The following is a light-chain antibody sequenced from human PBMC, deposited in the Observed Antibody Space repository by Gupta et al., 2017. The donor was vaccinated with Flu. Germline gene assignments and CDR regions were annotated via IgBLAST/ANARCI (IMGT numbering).Light chain of an antibody. Sequence: QSVLTQPPSASGTPGQRDTISCSGSRSNIGSNYVYWYQQVPGTAPKLLIYRNNQRPSGVPDRFSGSKSGTSASLAISGLQSEDEADYYCAAWDDNVYGGLIGAGTKVTVL. CDR2: RNN. V-gene: IGLV1-47*01. J-gene: IGLJ1*01. CDR3: AAWDDNVYGGL. CDR1: RSNIGSNY.